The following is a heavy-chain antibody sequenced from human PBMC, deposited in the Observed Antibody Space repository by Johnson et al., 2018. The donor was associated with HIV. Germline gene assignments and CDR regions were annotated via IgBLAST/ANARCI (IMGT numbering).Heavy chain of an antibody. D-gene: IGHD2-8*01. CDR1: GFTFSYYA. CDR3: ARVTNSDAFDI. Sequence: QVQLVESGGGVVQPGRSLRLSCAASGFTFSYYAMHWVRQAPGKGLEWVAVISYDGSNKYYADSVKGRFTISRDNSKNTLNLQMNSLRAGDTAVYYCARVTNSDAFDIWGQGTMVTVSS. J-gene: IGHJ3*02. V-gene: IGHV3-30*04. CDR2: ISYDGSNK.